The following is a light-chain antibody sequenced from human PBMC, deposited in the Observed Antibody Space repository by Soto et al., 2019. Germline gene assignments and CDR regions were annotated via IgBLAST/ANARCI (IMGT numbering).Light chain of an antibody. V-gene: IGLV1-44*01. Sequence: QSVLTQPPSASGTPGQRVTISCSGSSSNIGSNTVNWYQHLPRAASKLLIQSNNQRPSGVPDPFSGSQSGSSASLAISGLQSEDEADYYCAVWDDSLNGYVFGTGTKVTVL. CDR1: SSNIGSNT. CDR3: AVWDDSLNGYV. J-gene: IGLJ1*01. CDR2: SNN.